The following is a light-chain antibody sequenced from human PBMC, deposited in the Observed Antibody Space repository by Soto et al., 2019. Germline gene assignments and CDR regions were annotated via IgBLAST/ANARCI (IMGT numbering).Light chain of an antibody. CDR1: QSVLYSSNNKNY. CDR3: QQYYSTPLT. Sequence: DIVMTQSPDSLAVSLGERATINCKSSQSVLYSSNNKNYLAWYQQKPGQPPKLLIYWASTRESGVPDRFSGSGSLTDFTLTISSLQAEDGAVYYCQQYYSTPLTFGGGTKVEIK. V-gene: IGKV4-1*01. J-gene: IGKJ4*01. CDR2: WAS.